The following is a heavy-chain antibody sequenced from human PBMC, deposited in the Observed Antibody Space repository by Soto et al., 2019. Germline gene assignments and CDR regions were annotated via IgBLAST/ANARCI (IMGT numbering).Heavy chain of an antibody. V-gene: IGHV3-11*06. J-gene: IGHJ4*02. CDR1: GFPFSDYY. CDR2: ISPKSTYR. D-gene: IGHD2-21*01. CDR3: TRGGGGGRFEH. Sequence: PGGSLRLSCATSGFPFSDYYMSWIRQAPGKGLEWLSHISPKSTYRNYADSVKGRFTISRDNTKSSLFLQMNSLGVEDTAVYYCTRGGGGGRFEHWGQGVLVTVSS.